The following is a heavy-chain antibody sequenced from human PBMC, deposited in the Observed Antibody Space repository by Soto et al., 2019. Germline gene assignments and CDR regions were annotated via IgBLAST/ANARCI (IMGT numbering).Heavy chain of an antibody. CDR2: IIPILGIA. J-gene: IGHJ6*03. D-gene: IGHD3-3*01. CDR3: ARNSKEYYDFWSGWPTSGPYYYYYMDV. V-gene: IGHV1-69*02. Sequence: GASVKVSCKASGGTFSSYTISWVRQAPGQGLEWMGRIIPILGIANYAQKFQGRVTITADKSTSTAYMELSSLRSEDTAVYYCARNSKEYYDFWSGWPTSGPYYYYYMDVWGKGTTVTVSS. CDR1: GGTFSSYT.